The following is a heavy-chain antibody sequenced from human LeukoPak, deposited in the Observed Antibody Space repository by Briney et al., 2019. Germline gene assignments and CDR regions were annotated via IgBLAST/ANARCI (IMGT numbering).Heavy chain of an antibody. CDR1: GGSISSSSYY. V-gene: IGHV4-39*07. CDR2: IYYSGST. CDR3: ARATYGDHFGSRVFDY. D-gene: IGHD4-17*01. J-gene: IGHJ4*02. Sequence: SETLSLTCTVSGGSISSSSYYWGWIRQPPGKGLEWIGSIYYSGSTNYNPSLKSRVTISVDTSKNQFSLKLSSVTAADTAVYYCARATYGDHFGSRVFDYWGQGTQVTVSS.